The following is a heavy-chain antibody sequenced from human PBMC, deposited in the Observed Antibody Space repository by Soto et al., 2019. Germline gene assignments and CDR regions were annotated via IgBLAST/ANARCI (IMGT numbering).Heavy chain of an antibody. CDR3: AKGATGYYYYGMDV. CDR2: ISSSSSTI. J-gene: IGHJ6*02. V-gene: IGHV3-48*01. Sequence: GGSLRLSCAASGFTFSSYSMNWVRQAPGKGLEWVSYISSSSSTIYYADSVKGRFTISRDNAKNSLYLQMNSLRAEDTAVYYCAKGATGYYYYGMDVWGQGTTVTVSS. D-gene: IGHD1-26*01. CDR1: GFTFSSYS.